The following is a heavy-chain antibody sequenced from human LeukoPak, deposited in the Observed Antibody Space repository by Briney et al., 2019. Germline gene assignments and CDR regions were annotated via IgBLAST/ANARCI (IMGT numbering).Heavy chain of an antibody. CDR2: INHSGST. J-gene: IGHJ4*02. Sequence: PSETPSLTCAVYGGSFSGYYWSWIRQPPGKGLEWIGEINHSGSTNYNPSLKSRVTISVDTSKNQFSLKLSSVTAADTAVYYCARLGYSSGSDYWGQGTLVTVSS. CDR1: GGSFSGYY. CDR3: ARLGYSSGSDY. V-gene: IGHV4-34*01. D-gene: IGHD6-19*01.